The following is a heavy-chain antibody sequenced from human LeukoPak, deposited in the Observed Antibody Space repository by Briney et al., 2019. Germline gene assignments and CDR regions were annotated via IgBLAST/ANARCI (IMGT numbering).Heavy chain of an antibody. D-gene: IGHD2-15*01. CDR1: GGNFSSYV. J-gene: IGHJ4*02. Sequence: GASVKVSCKASGGNFSSYVFNWVRQAPGQGLEWMGRIIPLLNIANSAQKFQGRVTITADKSTSTTYMELSSLTSEDTAVFYCATYCTGGRCPRTSDCWGQGTLVTVSS. V-gene: IGHV1-69*04. CDR3: ATYCTGGRCPRTSDC. CDR2: IIPLLNIA.